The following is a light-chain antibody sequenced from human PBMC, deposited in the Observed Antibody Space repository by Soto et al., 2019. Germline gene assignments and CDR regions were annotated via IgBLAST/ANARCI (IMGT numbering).Light chain of an antibody. CDR1: QTLRRTY. CDR3: HQYDHAPQT. V-gene: IGKV3-20*01. CDR2: GAS. Sequence: EIVLMQSPGTLSLSPGERATLSCRASQTLRRTYIAWYQQKPGQAPRVLIYGASKRATGIPDRFSGSGSGTDCSLTISRLEPDDFAVYYCHQYDHAPQTSGQGTKVEIK. J-gene: IGKJ2*01.